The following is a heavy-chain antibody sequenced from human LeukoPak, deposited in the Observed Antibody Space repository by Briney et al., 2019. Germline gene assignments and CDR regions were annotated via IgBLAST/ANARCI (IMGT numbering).Heavy chain of an antibody. CDR3: ARDLLPLVKGGHFDY. J-gene: IGHJ4*02. D-gene: IGHD2-2*01. CDR2: INPNSGGT. Sequence: ASVKVSCKASGYTFTGYYMHWVRQAPGQGLEWMGWINPNSGGTNYAQKFQGRVTMTRDTSISTAYMELSRLRSDDTAVYYCARDLLPLVKGGHFDYWGQGTLVTVSS. V-gene: IGHV1-2*02. CDR1: GYTFTGYY.